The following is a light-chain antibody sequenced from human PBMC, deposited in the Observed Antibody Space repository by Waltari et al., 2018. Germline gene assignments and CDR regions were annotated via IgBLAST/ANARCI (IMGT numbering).Light chain of an antibody. CDR1: QSISSY. V-gene: IGKV1-39*01. Sequence: DIQMTQSPSSLSASVGDRVTITCRASQSISSYLNWYQQKPGKAPKLLIYAASSLQSGVPSRFSGSGSWTDFTLNYSCLKPEDFATYYCRLSDSTPIRITCGPGTKVDI. CDR3: RLSDSTPIRIT. J-gene: IGKJ3*01. CDR2: AAS.